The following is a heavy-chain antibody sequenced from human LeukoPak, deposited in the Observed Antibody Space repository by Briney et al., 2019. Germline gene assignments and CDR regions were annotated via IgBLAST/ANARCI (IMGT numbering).Heavy chain of an antibody. V-gene: IGHV4-4*09. Sequence: PSETLSLTCTVSGGSISSYYWSWIRQPPGKGLEWIGYIYTSGSTKYNPSLKSRGTISVDTSKNQFSLKLSSVTAADTAVYYCARRGITIFGVGEYYFDYWGQGTLVTVSS. J-gene: IGHJ4*02. CDR1: GGSISSYY. CDR2: IYTSGST. CDR3: ARRGITIFGVGEYYFDY. D-gene: IGHD3-3*01.